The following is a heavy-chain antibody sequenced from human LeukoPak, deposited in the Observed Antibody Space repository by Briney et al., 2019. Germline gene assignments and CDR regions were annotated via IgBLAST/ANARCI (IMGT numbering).Heavy chain of an antibody. CDR1: GFTFSSYA. J-gene: IGHJ6*03. Sequence: PGGSLRLSCAASGFTFSSYAMSWVRQAPGKGLEWVSAISGSGGSTYYADSVKGRFTISRDNSTNPLYRQMNSLRAEDTAVYYCAKEPLAGGGPYYYYCMDVWGKGTTVTVSS. CDR3: AKEPLAGGGPYYYYCMDV. D-gene: IGHD7-27*01. V-gene: IGHV3-23*01. CDR2: ISGSGGST.